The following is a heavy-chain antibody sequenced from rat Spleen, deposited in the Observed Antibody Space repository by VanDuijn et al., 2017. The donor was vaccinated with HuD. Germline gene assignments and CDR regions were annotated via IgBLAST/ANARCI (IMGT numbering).Heavy chain of an antibody. CDR3: ARHGYNSYFDY. D-gene: IGHD1-9*01. CDR2: ISSDGRRN. J-gene: IGHJ2*01. Sequence: EVQLVESDGGLVQPGRSLKVSCEASGFTFSSYDMAWVRQAPTKGLEWVATISSDGRRNYYRDSVKGRFTISRDNAKSSLYLQMDSLRSADTATYYCARHGYNSYFDYWGQGVMVTVSS. V-gene: IGHV5-29*01. CDR1: GFTFSSYD.